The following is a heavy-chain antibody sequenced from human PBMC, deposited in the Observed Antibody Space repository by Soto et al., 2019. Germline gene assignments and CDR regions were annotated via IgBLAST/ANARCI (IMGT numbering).Heavy chain of an antibody. CDR2: INHSGTI. J-gene: IGHJ6*02. CDR3: ARADRTLVTSYSLDV. V-gene: IGHV4-34*01. D-gene: IGHD2-21*02. CDR1: GGAFSGYY. Sequence: SETLSLTCAVCGGAFSGYYWTWIRQPPGKGLEWIGEINHSGTINFNPSLKSRLTISLDTSKKHFSLKLSSVTDADTAAYYCARADRTLVTSYSLDVWGQGTTVT.